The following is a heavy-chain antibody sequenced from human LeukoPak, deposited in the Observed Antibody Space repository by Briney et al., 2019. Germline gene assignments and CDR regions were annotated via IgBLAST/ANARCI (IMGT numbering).Heavy chain of an antibody. CDR2: IKSDGSAT. J-gene: IGHJ4*02. V-gene: IGHV3-74*01. D-gene: IGHD2-2*03. CDR3: AMDINGDLFHV. Sequence: PGASLRLSCAGYEFSFRSYWMHWVRQPPEKGLEWVFSIKSDGSATAYADSVKGRFSMSTDSAKNTASLQMNSLRVEDTAMYYCAMDINGDLFHVWGQGTPVTVSS. CDR1: EFSFRSYW.